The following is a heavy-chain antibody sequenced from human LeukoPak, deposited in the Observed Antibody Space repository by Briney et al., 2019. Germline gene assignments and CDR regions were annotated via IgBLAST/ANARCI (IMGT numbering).Heavy chain of an antibody. D-gene: IGHD3-16*01. Sequence: GGSLRLSCATSGFTFSRYAMNWIRQAPGKGLEWVSFISSDTPNKNYADSVKGRFTISRDNAKNSVYLQLNSLRAEDTAMYYCARDVGGPDYWGQGTLVTVSS. CDR1: GFTFSRYA. CDR3: ARDVGGPDY. V-gene: IGHV3-21*01. J-gene: IGHJ4*02. CDR2: ISSDTPNK.